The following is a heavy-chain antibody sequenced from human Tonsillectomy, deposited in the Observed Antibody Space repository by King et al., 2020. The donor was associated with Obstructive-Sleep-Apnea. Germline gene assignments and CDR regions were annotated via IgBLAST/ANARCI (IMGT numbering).Heavy chain of an antibody. J-gene: IGHJ6*02. Sequence: VQLVESGAEVKKPGASVKVSCKASGYTFTSYGISWVRQAPGHGLEWMGWISAYNGNTNYAQKLQGRVTMTTDTSTSTAYMELRSLRSDDTAVYYCASRSNNYYYYYGMDVWGQGTTVTVSS. V-gene: IGHV1-18*04. CDR3: ASRSNNYYYYYGMDV. CDR1: GYTFTSYG. CDR2: ISAYNGNT.